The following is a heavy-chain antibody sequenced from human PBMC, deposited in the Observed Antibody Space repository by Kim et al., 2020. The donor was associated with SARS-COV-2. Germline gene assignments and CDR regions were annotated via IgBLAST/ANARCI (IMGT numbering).Heavy chain of an antibody. Sequence: GGSLRLSCAASGFTFSSYWMSWVRQAPGKGLEWVANIKQDGSEKYYVDSVKGRFTISRDNAKNSLYLQMNSLRAEDTAVYYCAKMTTDREGSGAFDYWGQGTLVTVSS. J-gene: IGHJ4*02. V-gene: IGHV3-7*03. CDR3: AKMTTDREGSGAFDY. CDR2: IKQDGSEK. CDR1: GFTFSSYW. D-gene: IGHD4-17*01.